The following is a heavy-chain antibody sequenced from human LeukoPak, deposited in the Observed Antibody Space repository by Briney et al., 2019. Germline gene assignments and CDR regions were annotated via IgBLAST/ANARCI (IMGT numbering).Heavy chain of an antibody. J-gene: IGHJ5*02. V-gene: IGHV5-51*01. D-gene: IGHD2-2*01. CDR1: GYSFTSYW. CDR3: ARGALPAANWLDP. Sequence: GESLKISCKGSGYSFTSYWIAWVRQMPGKGLEWMGIIYPGDSDTRYSPSFQGQVTISADKSISTAYLQWSSLKASDTAMYYCARGALPAANWLDPWGQGTLVTVSS. CDR2: IYPGDSDT.